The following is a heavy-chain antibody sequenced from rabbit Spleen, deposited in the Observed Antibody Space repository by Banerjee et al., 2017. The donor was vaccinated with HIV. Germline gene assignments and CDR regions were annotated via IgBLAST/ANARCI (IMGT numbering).Heavy chain of an antibody. Sequence: QEQLVESGGGLVQPEGSLTLTCKASGLDFSGDSYDSYMCWIRQAPGKGLEWIACIDIGGSGFTYFASWAKGRFTISKTSSTTVTLQMTSLTAADTATYFCARDTSSSFSSYGMDLWGPGTLVTVS. J-gene: IGHJ6*01. D-gene: IGHD1-1*01. CDR1: GLDFSGDSY. CDR3: ARDTSSSFSSYGMDL. V-gene: IGHV1S45*01. CDR2: IDIGGSGFT.